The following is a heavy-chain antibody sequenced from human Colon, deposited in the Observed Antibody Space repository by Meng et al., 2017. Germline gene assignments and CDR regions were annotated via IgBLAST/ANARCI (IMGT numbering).Heavy chain of an antibody. CDR3: ARHQNGGTYPLDY. CDR1: GGSFSTYN. J-gene: IGHJ4*02. CDR2: NYYSGST. D-gene: IGHD3-16*02. Sequence: QVQLQESGPGLVKPSATLSLTCAVSGGSFSTYNWSWIRQPPGKGLEWIGNNYYSGSTNYNPSLASRVTISVDSSKNQFSLKLSSVTAADTAVYYCARHQNGGTYPLDYWGQGTLVTVSS. V-gene: IGHV4-59*08.